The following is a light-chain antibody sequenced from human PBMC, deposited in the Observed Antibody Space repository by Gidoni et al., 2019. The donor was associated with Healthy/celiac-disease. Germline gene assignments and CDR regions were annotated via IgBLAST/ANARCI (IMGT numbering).Light chain of an antibody. Sequence: EISLSPSPASPSVSPGEKATLSCRASQSVSTNLAWYQQKPGQAPRLLIYGASPRATGIPARFSCSGSGTEFTLTISSLQSEDFAVYYCQQYNNWITFGEGTKVEIK. CDR2: GAS. J-gene: IGKJ4*01. CDR1: QSVSTN. V-gene: IGKV3-15*01. CDR3: QQYNNWIT.